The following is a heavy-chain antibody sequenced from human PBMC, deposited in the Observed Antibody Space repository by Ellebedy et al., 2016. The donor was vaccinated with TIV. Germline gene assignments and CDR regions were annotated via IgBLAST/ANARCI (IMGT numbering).Heavy chain of an antibody. D-gene: IGHD3-3*01. J-gene: IGHJ2*01. CDR1: GGPISSSSYY. CDR2: IYYSGST. V-gene: IGHV4-39*07. CDR3: ARDGVDRGWYFDL. Sequence: MPSDTLSLTCTVSGGPISSSSYYWGWIRPPPGKGLEWIGSIYYSGSTNYNPSLKSRVTISVDTSKNQFSLKLSSVNAADTAVYYCARDGVDRGWYFDLWGRGTLVTVSS.